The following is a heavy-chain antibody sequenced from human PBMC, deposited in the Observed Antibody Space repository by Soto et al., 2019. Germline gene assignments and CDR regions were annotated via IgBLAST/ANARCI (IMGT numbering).Heavy chain of an antibody. D-gene: IGHD3-10*01. V-gene: IGHV5-10-1*01. Sequence: GESLKISCKGSGYSFTSYWISWVRQMPGKGLEWMGRIDPSDSYTNYSPSFQGHVTISADKSISTAYLQWSSLKASDTAMYYCARLPITMVRGVAGDYYYGMDVWGQGTTVTVSS. J-gene: IGHJ6*02. CDR1: GYSFTSYW. CDR3: ARLPITMVRGVAGDYYYGMDV. CDR2: IDPSDSYT.